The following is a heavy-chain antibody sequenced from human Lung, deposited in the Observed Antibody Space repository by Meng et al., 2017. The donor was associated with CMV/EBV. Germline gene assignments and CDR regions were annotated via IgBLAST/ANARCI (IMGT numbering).Heavy chain of an antibody. J-gene: IGHJ6*02. V-gene: IGHV4-30-4*08. CDR3: ARANYYGMDV. Sequence: SETXSLXCTVSGGSISSDNYYWSWIRQPPGKDLEWIGYIYYTGRTYYNPSLKSRRTISIDTSKNQSSLKLSSVTAADTAVYYCARANYYGMDVWGQGTTVTVSS. CDR2: IYYTGRT. CDR1: GGSISSDNYY.